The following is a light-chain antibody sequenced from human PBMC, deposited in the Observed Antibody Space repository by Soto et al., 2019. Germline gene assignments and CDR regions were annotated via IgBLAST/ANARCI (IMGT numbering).Light chain of an antibody. J-gene: IGLJ2*01. V-gene: IGLV2-23*03. Sequence: QSALTQPASVSGSPGQSITISCTGTSSDVGSYNLVSWYQQHPGKAPKLMIYEGSKRPSGVSNRFSGSKSGNTASLTISGLQAEDEADYYCCSYAGSSTFYVVFGLGTKLNVL. CDR2: EGS. CDR3: CSYAGSSTFYVV. CDR1: SSDVGSYNL.